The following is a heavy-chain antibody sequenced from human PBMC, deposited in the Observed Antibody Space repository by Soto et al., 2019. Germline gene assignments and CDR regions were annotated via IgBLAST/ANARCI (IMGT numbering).Heavy chain of an antibody. Sequence: PSETLSLTCGVSGDPISSGYYWGWIRRPPGKGLEWIGSIFHPGTTHYNPSPSLKSRVTISVDTSKKQFSLRLSSVTAADTAVYYCARQRPTDGRWEFANYYGMDVWGQGTPVTVSS. CDR3: ARQRPTDGRWEFANYYGMDV. D-gene: IGHD1-26*01. CDR2: IFHPGTT. V-gene: IGHV4-38-2*01. J-gene: IGHJ6*02. CDR1: GDPISSGYY.